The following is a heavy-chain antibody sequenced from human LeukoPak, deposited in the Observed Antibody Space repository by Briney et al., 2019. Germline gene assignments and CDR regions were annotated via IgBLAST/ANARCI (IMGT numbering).Heavy chain of an antibody. CDR1: GFTFSSYG. CDR3: AKSKLRDGYNIDAFDI. Sequence: GGSLRLSCAASGFTFSSYGMHWVRQAPGKGLEWVAFIRYDGSNKYYADSVKGRLTISRDNSKNTPYLQMNSLRAEDTAVYYCAKSKLRDGYNIDAFDIRGQGTMVTVSS. D-gene: IGHD5-24*01. V-gene: IGHV3-30*02. CDR2: IRYDGSNK. J-gene: IGHJ3*02.